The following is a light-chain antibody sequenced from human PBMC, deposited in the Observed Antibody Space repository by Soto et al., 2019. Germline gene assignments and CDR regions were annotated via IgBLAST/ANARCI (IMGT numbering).Light chain of an antibody. Sequence: EIVLTQSPGTLSLSPEERATLSCRASQSVSSSYLAWYQQKPGQAPRLLIYGASSRATGIPDRFSGSGSGTEFPPTIASPQSEDFAVYHCQQYHNWPSWTFGQGTKVDIK. J-gene: IGKJ1*01. V-gene: IGKV3-20*01. CDR2: GAS. CDR1: QSVSSSY. CDR3: QQYHNWPSWT.